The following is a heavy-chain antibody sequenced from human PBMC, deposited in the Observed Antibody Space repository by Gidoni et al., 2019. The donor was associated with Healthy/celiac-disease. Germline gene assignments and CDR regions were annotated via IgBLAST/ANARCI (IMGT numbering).Heavy chain of an antibody. CDR2: IYYSGST. J-gene: IGHJ2*01. V-gene: IGHV4-39*01. CDR3: ARQLRDGYSSTWEGLSVWYFDL. CDR1: GCSISSSSYY. D-gene: IGHD6-13*01. Sequence: QLQLQESGPGLVQPSETLSLTSTVSGCSISSSSYYWGWLRQPPGKGLEWIGSIYYSGSTYYNPSLKSRVTISVDTSKNQFSLKLSSVTAADTAVYYCARQLRDGYSSTWEGLSVWYFDLWGRGTLVTVSS.